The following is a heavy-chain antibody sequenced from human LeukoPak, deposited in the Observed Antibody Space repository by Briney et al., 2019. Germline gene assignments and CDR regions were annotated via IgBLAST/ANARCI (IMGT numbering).Heavy chain of an antibody. CDR1: GYTFTGYY. Sequence: GASVKVSCKASGYTFTGYYMHWVRQAPGQGLEWMGWINPNSGGTNYAQKFQGRVTMTRDTSISTAYMELSRLRSDDTAVYYCARDRTYYDFWSGYYKWGDGMDVWGQGTTVTVSS. J-gene: IGHJ6*02. CDR2: INPNSGGT. V-gene: IGHV1-2*02. CDR3: ARDRTYYDFWSGYYKWGDGMDV. D-gene: IGHD3-3*01.